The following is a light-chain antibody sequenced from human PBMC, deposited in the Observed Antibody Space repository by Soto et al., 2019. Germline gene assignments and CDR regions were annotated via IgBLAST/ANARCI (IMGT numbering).Light chain of an antibody. V-gene: IGLV2-11*01. Sequence: QSVLTQPRSVSGSPGQSVTISCTGTSSDVGYYNYVSWYQQHPGTAPKLMIYDVSMRPSGVPDRFSGSKSGNTASLTISGLQAEDEADYYCFSYAGSYTFYVFGTGTQLTVL. CDR1: SSDVGYYNY. J-gene: IGLJ1*01. CDR2: DVS. CDR3: FSYAGSYTFYV.